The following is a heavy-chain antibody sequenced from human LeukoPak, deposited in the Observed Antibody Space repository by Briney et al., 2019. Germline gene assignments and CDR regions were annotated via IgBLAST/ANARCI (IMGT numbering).Heavy chain of an antibody. CDR3: ARDAWVIAVAGISFDY. V-gene: IGHV1-18*04. CDR1: GYTFTSYG. J-gene: IGHJ4*02. D-gene: IGHD6-19*01. CDR2: ISDYNGNT. Sequence: ASVKVSCKASGYTFTSYGISWVRQAPGQGLEWMGWISDYNGNTNYAQKLQGRVTMTTDTSTSTAYMEVRSLRSDDTAVYYGARDAWVIAVAGISFDYWGQGTLVTVSS.